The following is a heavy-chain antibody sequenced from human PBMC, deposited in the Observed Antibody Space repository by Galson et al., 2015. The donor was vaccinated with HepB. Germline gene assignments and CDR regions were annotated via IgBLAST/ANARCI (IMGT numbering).Heavy chain of an antibody. CDR2: ISGNGGST. J-gene: IGHJ3*02. V-gene: IGHV3-23*01. CDR1: GFTFNNYA. Sequence: SLRLSCAASGFTFNNYAMAWVRQVPGKGLEWVSTISGNGGSTFYADSVKGRFTISRDNSKNTLSVQMNSLRAEDTAVYYCAKDIWFEEPNDAFDIWGQGTMVTVSS. CDR3: AKDIWFEEPNDAFDI. D-gene: IGHD3-10*01.